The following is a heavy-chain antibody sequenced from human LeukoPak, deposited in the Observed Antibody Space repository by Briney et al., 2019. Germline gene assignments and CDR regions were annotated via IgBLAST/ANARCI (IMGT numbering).Heavy chain of an antibody. J-gene: IGHJ4*02. CDR3: VKSPRGAVWYYFDY. V-gene: IGHV3-9*03. Sequence: SGRSLRLSCAASGFSFDNYAMHWVPQGPGKGLEWVSGISWNSGTIKYADSVKGRFTISRDNAKSSLYLRMNSLRAEDMALYYCVKSPRGAVWYYFDYWGQGTLVTVSS. CDR1: GFSFDNYA. CDR2: ISWNSGTI. D-gene: IGHD3-10*01.